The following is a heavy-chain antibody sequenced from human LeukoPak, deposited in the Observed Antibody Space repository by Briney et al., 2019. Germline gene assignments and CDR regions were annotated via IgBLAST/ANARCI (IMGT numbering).Heavy chain of an antibody. J-gene: IGHJ3*02. CDR1: GGSFSGYY. CDR2: IYYSGST. D-gene: IGHD3-22*01. Sequence: KPSETLSLTCAVYGGSFSGYYWSWIRQPPGKGLEWIGSIYYSGSTYYNPSLKSRVTISVDTSKNQFSLKLSSVTAADTAVYYCAREITMIVVVSHDAFDIWGQGTMVTVSS. CDR3: AREITMIVVVSHDAFDI. V-gene: IGHV4-34*01.